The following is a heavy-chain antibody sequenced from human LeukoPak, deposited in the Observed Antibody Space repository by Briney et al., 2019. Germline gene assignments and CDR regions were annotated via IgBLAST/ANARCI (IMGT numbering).Heavy chain of an antibody. V-gene: IGHV4-39*07. CDR1: GGSISSGGYY. D-gene: IGHD1-7*01. Sequence: SETLSLTCTVSGGSISSGGYYWGWVRQPPGKGLEWIGSIYYSGSTYYNPSLKSRVTISVDTSKNQFSLKLSSVTAADTAVYYCARGPGITGTTDWFDPWGQGTLVTVSS. J-gene: IGHJ5*02. CDR3: ARGPGITGTTDWFDP. CDR2: IYYSGST.